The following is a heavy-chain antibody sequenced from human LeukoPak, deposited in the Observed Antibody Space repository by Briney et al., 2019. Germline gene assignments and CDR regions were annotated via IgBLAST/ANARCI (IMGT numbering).Heavy chain of an antibody. J-gene: IGHJ6*02. CDR2: ISSSSSYI. V-gene: IGHV3-21*01. Sequence: GGSLRLSCAASGFTFRSHSMHWVRQAPGKGLEWVSSISSSSSYIYYADSVKGRFTISRDNAKNSLYLQMNSLRAEDTAVYYCAKAEMDCSSTSCYRFYYYYGMDVWGQGTTVTVSS. D-gene: IGHD2-2*02. CDR3: AKAEMDCSSTSCYRFYYYYGMDV. CDR1: GFTFRSHS.